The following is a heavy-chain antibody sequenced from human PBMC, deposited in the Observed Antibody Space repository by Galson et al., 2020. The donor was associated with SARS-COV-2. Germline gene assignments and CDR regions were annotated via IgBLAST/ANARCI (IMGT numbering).Heavy chain of an antibody. CDR2: INHSGST. CDR1: GGSFSGYY. Sequence: QWYNAETNSSETLSLTCAVYGGSFSGYYWSWIRQPPGKGLEWIGEINHSGSTNYNPSLKSRVTISVDTSKNQFSLKLSSVTAADTAVYYCARFYSSDRAFDIWGQGTMVTVSS. D-gene: IGHD2-15*01. CDR3: ARFYSSDRAFDI. J-gene: IGHJ3*02. V-gene: IGHV4-34*01.